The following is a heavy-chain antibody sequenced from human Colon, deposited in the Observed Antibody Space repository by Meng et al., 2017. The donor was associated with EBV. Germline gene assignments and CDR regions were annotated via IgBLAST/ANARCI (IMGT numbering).Heavy chain of an antibody. CDR1: GFTFISHT. CDR3: VPSP. J-gene: IGHJ4*02. CDR2: ISGGGDNI. Sequence: AQGLEPGGGLGPPGGSLRLSCAVSGFTFISHTMSWVRQAPGKGLEWVSGISGGGDNIYYADSVKGRFTISRDNSKNTVDLQMNSLRAEDTAVYYCVPSPGGQGTLVTVSS. V-gene: IGHV3-23*01. D-gene: IGHD1-14*01.